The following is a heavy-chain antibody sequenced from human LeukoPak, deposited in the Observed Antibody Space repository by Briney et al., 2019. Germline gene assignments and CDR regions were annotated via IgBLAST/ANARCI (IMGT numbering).Heavy chain of an antibody. V-gene: IGHV1-69*13. CDR2: IIPIFGTA. CDR3: AKDLRIAVAGKRNFDY. CDR1: GYTFTSYA. J-gene: IGHJ4*02. D-gene: IGHD6-19*01. Sequence: GASVKVSCKASGYTFTSYAISWVRQAPGQGLEWMGGIIPIFGTANYAQKFQGRVTITADESTSTAYMELNSLRAEDTAVYYCAKDLRIAVAGKRNFDYWGQGTLVTVSS.